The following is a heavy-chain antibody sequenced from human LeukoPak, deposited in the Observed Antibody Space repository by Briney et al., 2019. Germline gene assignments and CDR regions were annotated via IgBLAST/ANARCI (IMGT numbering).Heavy chain of an antibody. CDR3: ARVVYGSGSYYLNWFDP. Sequence: PSETLSLTCTVSGGSISSYYWSWIRQPPGKGLEWIGYIYYSGSTNYNPSLKSRVTISVDTSKNQFSLKLSSVTAVDTAVYYCARVVYGSGSYYLNWFDPWGQGTLVTVSS. CDR2: IYYSGST. V-gene: IGHV4-59*01. CDR1: GGSISSYY. J-gene: IGHJ5*02. D-gene: IGHD3-10*01.